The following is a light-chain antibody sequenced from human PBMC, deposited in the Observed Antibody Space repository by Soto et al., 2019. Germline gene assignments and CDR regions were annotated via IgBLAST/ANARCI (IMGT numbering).Light chain of an antibody. V-gene: IGKV1-5*03. CDR2: DAS. J-gene: IGKJ1*01. CDR3: QQYDSSSWT. CDR1: QSISSW. Sequence: DIQMTQSPSTLSSSVGERATITCRASQSISSWLAWYQQKPGKAPRLLIYDASSLDSGVPSRFSGSGSGTDFTLTISSLQPDDFATYYCQQYDSSSWTFGQGTKVEIK.